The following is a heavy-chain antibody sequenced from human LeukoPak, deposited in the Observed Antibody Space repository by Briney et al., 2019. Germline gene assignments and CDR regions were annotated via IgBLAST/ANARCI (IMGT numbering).Heavy chain of an antibody. Sequence: PSETLSLTCTVSGGSISSYYWTWIRQPAGKGLEWIGRIYTSGSTNYNPPLKSRLTMSLDTSKNQFSLKLSSVTAADTAVYYCARDKAGTYFDYWGQGTLVTVSS. CDR1: GGSISSYY. CDR2: IYTSGST. J-gene: IGHJ4*02. CDR3: ARDKAGTYFDY. D-gene: IGHD6-19*01. V-gene: IGHV4-4*07.